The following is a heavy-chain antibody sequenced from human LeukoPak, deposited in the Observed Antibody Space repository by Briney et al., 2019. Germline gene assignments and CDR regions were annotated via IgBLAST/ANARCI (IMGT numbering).Heavy chain of an antibody. Sequence: GGSLRLSCTTSGLNFRAYWMGWVRQAPGKGLEWVANIHQHGSKENYVDSMKGRFPISRDNAKNPLYLQMNSLRAEDTAVYYCARWDIVVVPAARPYGMDVWGQGTTVTVSS. J-gene: IGHJ6*02. V-gene: IGHV3-7*01. CDR2: IHQHGSKE. D-gene: IGHD2-2*01. CDR1: GLNFRAYW. CDR3: ARWDIVVVPAARPYGMDV.